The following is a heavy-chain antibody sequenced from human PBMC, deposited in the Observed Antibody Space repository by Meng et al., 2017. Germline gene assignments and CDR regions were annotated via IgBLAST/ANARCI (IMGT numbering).Heavy chain of an antibody. CDR2: INHSGST. D-gene: IGHD6-13*01. V-gene: IGHV4-34*01. Sequence: QVQLQMLGEGLLKPPETLSLTCAVYGGSFCGYYWSWIRQPPGKGLEWIVEINHSGSTDYNPSLKRRVTISVDTSKNQFSLKLSSVTAADTAVYYCARGLRSSSWYGGYFQHWGQGTLVTVSS. CDR1: GGSFCGYY. CDR3: ARGLRSSSWYGGYFQH. J-gene: IGHJ1*01.